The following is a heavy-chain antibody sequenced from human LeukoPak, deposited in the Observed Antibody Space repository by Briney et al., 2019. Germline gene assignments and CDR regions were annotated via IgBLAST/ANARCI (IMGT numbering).Heavy chain of an antibody. CDR3: AREEMVGIGDAFDL. V-gene: IGHV4-59*01. J-gene: IGHJ3*01. CDR1: GGSISSYY. CDR2: IYYSGST. Sequence: PAETLTLSCTVSGGSISSYYLSWIRQPPGQGLEWIGYIYYSGSTNYNPSLKSRVTISLDTSKNQFSLKLSSVTAADTAVYYCAREEMVGIGDAFDLGPQETMLTVSS. D-gene: IGHD2-21*01.